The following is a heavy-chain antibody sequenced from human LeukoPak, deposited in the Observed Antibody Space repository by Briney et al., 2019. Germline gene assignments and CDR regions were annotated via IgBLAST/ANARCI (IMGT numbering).Heavy chain of an antibody. CDR3: ATSRDFYFDY. V-gene: IGHV3-7*02. Sequence: GGSLRLSCAASGFMFTTYWMTWLRQVPGKGLEWVANIKQDGSERYYVDSVRDRFTISRDNAKSSLYLQMNSLTAEDTAVYYCATSRDFYFDYWSQGTLVTVSS. J-gene: IGHJ4*02. D-gene: IGHD6-6*01. CDR1: GFMFTTYW. CDR2: IKQDGSER.